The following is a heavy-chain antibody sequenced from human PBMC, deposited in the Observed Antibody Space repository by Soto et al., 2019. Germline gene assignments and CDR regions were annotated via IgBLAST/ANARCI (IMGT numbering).Heavy chain of an antibody. J-gene: IGHJ6*02. V-gene: IGHV4-4*02. Sequence: QVQLQESGPGLVKPSGTLYLTCAVSGGSISSSNWWSWVRQPPGKGLEWIGEIYHSGSTNYNPSLKSRVTISVDKSKNQFSLKLSSVTAADTAVYYCARSPDSSGYYPRWYYYGMDVWGQGTTVTVSS. CDR3: ARSPDSSGYYPRWYYYGMDV. CDR2: IYHSGST. D-gene: IGHD3-22*01. CDR1: GGSISSSNW.